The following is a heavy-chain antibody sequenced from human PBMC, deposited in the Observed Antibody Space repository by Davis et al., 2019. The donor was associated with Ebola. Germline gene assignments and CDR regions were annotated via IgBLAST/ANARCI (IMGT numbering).Heavy chain of an antibody. CDR2: IWYDGRNK. D-gene: IGHD3-22*01. CDR3: ARVSTMIVAS. V-gene: IGHV3-30*19. J-gene: IGHJ4*02. CDR1: EFTFSSYG. Sequence: GESLKISCAASEFTFSSYGMHWVRQAPGKGLEWVAVIWYDGRNKYYADSVKGRFTISRDNSKNTLYLQMNSLRAEDTAVYYCARVSTMIVASWGQGTLVTVSS.